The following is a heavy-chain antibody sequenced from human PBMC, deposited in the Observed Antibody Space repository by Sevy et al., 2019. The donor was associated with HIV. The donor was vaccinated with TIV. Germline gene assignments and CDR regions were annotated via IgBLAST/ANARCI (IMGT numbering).Heavy chain of an antibody. Sequence: ASVKVSCKASGGTFNNNAINWVRQAPGQGLEWMGRIIRFLGKPNYAQTFRGRVTITADKSTNTAYMDLSNLRSEDTTVYYCARAPEALITGTTWHFDSWGQGTLVTVSS. D-gene: IGHD1-20*01. V-gene: IGHV1-69*04. CDR3: ARAPEALITGTTWHFDS. CDR1: GGTFNNNA. CDR2: IIRFLGKP. J-gene: IGHJ4*02.